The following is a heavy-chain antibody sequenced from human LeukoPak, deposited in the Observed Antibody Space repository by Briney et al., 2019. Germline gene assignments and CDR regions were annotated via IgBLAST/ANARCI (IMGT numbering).Heavy chain of an antibody. Sequence: PGGSQRLSCAASGFSFSNYGMSWVRQAPGKGLEWVSGVSASGASTYSEDSVKGRFIISRDNSKNTVFLQMNSLRAEDTAVYYCARQHTAWYVDYWGQGILVTVSS. D-gene: IGHD1-1*01. CDR3: ARQHTAWYVDY. J-gene: IGHJ4*02. CDR1: GFSFSNYG. V-gene: IGHV3-23*01. CDR2: VSASGAST.